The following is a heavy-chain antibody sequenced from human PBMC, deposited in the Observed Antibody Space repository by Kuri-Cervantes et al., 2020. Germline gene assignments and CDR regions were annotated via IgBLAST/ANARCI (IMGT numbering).Heavy chain of an antibody. D-gene: IGHD5-12*01. CDR2: IYYSGST. V-gene: IGHV4-39*07. CDR1: GGSINSSSYY. J-gene: IGHJ4*02. CDR3: AREGGYSGYGYFDY. Sequence: SETLSLTCTVSGGSINSSSYYWGWIRQPPGKGLEWIGSIYYSGSTYYNPSLKSRVTISVDTSKNQLSLNLSSVTAADTAVYYCAREGGYSGYGYFDYWGQGTLVTDSS.